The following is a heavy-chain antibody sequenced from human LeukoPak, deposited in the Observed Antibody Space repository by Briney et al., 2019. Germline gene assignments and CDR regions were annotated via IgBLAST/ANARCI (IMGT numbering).Heavy chain of an antibody. D-gene: IGHD1-26*01. J-gene: IGHJ4*02. V-gene: IGHV4-4*08. Sequence: SETLSLTCTVSGGSISSYYWSWIRQPPGKGLEWIGYISNSGSTNYNPSLKSRVTISVDTSKNQFSLKLSSVTAADTAVYYCARDRSGSYLDYWGQGTLVTVSS. CDR2: ISNSGST. CDR3: ARDRSGSYLDY. CDR1: GGSISSYY.